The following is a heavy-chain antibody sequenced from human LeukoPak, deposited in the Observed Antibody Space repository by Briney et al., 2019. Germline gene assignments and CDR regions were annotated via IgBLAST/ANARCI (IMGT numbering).Heavy chain of an antibody. D-gene: IGHD3-22*01. V-gene: IGHV3-11*05. CDR1: GFTFSDYY. Sequence: GGSLRLSGAASGFTFSDYYMSWIRQAPGKGLEWVSYISSSSSYTNYADSVKGRFTISRDNAKNSLYLQMNSLRAEDTAVYYCARVTDSRDAFDIWGQGTMVTVSS. CDR2: ISSSSSYT. CDR3: ARVTDSRDAFDI. J-gene: IGHJ3*02.